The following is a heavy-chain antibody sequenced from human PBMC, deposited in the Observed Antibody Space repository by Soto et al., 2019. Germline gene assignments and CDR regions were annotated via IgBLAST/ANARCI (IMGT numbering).Heavy chain of an antibody. CDR3: ARGGLQTTRNYFDY. V-gene: IGHV4-30-4*01. D-gene: IGHD4-17*01. Sequence: PSETLSLTCTVSGDSISSGNKYWSWIRQAPGKGLEWIGYIFSSGTTYYNPSLKSRVTISVDTSKNQFSLKLASVTAADTAVYYCARGGLQTTRNYFDYWGQGTLVTVSS. J-gene: IGHJ4*02. CDR2: IFSSGTT. CDR1: GDSISSGNKY.